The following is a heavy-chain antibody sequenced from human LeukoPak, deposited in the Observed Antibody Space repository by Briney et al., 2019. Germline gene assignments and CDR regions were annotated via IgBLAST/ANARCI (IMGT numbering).Heavy chain of an antibody. Sequence: PSETLSLTCGVYNGSFSGYYWTWIRQPPGKGLEWIGEIHRSGNTNYNPSLKSRVTISVHSSNNHVYLTLNSVTATDTAVYYCAASLWFGINPEYWGQGTLVTVSS. D-gene: IGHD3-10*01. CDR1: NGSFSGYY. CDR3: AASLWFGINPEY. J-gene: IGHJ4*02. V-gene: IGHV4-34*01. CDR2: IHRSGNT.